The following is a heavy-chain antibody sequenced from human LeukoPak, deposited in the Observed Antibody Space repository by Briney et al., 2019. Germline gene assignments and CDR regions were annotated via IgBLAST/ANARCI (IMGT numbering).Heavy chain of an antibody. Sequence: GGSLRLSCAASGFTFSSYAMHWVRQAPGKGLEWVGRIKTKTDGGTTDYGAPVKGRFTISRDDSKDMLYLQMNNLKTEDTAVYYCTTDLCWGQGTLVTVSS. V-gene: IGHV3-15*01. CDR3: TTDLC. CDR1: GFTFSSYA. CDR2: IKTKTDGGTT. J-gene: IGHJ4*02.